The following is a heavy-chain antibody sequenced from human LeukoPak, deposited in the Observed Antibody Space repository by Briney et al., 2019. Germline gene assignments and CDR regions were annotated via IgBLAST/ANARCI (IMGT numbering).Heavy chain of an antibody. Sequence: SETLSLTCTVSGYSISSGYYWGWIRPPPGKGLEWIGSIYHSGSTYYNPSLKSRVTISVDTSKNQFSLKLSSVTAADTAVYYCARDQPYIDVWGKGTTVTVSS. CDR2: IYHSGST. CDR3: ARDQPYIDV. J-gene: IGHJ6*03. V-gene: IGHV4-38-2*02. CDR1: GYSISSGYY.